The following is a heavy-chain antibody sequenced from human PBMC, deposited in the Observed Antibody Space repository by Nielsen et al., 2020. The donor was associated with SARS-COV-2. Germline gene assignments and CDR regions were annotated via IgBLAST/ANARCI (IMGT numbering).Heavy chain of an antibody. J-gene: IGHJ5*02. CDR2: ISWNSGSI. V-gene: IGHV3-9*01. Sequence: SLKISCAASGFTFDDYAMHWVRQAPGKGLEWVSGISWNSGSIGYADSVKGRFTISRDNAKNTLYLQMNSLRAEDTAVYYCARLYYDSSGYYYEDWFDPWGQGTLVTVSS. CDR1: GFTFDDYA. D-gene: IGHD3-22*01. CDR3: ARLYYDSSGYYYEDWFDP.